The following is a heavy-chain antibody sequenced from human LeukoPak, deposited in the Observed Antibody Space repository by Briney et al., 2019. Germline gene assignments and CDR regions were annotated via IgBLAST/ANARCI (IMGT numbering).Heavy chain of an antibody. CDR2: IYHSGRT. J-gene: IGHJ4*02. Sequence: PSETLSLTCAVSGGSISSGGHSWSWIRQPPGKGLEWIGCIYHSGRTYNNPSLKSRVTISVDRSKNQFSLNLISVTAADTAVYYCARVGYGDFYFDYWGQGTLVTVSS. D-gene: IGHD4-17*01. CDR3: ARVGYGDFYFDY. CDR1: GGSISSGGHS. V-gene: IGHV4-30-2*01.